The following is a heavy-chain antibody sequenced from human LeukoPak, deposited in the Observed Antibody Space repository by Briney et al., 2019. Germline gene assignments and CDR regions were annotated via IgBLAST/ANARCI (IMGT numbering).Heavy chain of an antibody. J-gene: IGHJ4*02. CDR3: ACLSPRYRGGY. D-gene: IGHD3-10*01. CDR2: INHSGST. CDR1: GGSFSGYY. V-gene: IGHV4-34*01. Sequence: PSETLSLTCAVYGGSFSGYYWSWLRQPPGKGLEWIGEINHSGSTNYNPSLKSRVTISVDTSKNQFSLKLSSVTAADTAVYYCACLSPRYRGGYWGQGTLVTVSS.